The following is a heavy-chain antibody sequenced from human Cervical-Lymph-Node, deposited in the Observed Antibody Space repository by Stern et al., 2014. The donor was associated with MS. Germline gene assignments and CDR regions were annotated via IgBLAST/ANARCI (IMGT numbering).Heavy chain of an antibody. J-gene: IGHJ4*02. Sequence: VQLVQSGAEVKKPGSAVRVSCNVSGGTFSSYAISWVRQAPGQGLEWMGGILPVLTTPNYAQRFPGRVTIIAAESTHIVYMELSSLTSEDTAVYYCGRETRHGYNFDYWGQGTPVIVSS. V-gene: IGHV1-69*01. CDR3: GRETRHGYNFDY. CDR1: GGTFSSYA. D-gene: IGHD5-24*01. CDR2: ILPVLTTP.